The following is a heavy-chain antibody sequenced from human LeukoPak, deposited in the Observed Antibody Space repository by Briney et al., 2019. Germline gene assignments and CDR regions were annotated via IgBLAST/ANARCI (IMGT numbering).Heavy chain of an antibody. CDR1: GGTFSSYA. J-gene: IGHJ3*02. V-gene: IGHV1-69*05. D-gene: IGHD3-10*01. CDR2: IIPIFGTA. Sequence: ASVKVSCEASGGTFSSYAISWVRQAPGQGLEWMGRIIPIFGTANYAQKFQGRVTITTDESTSTAYMELSSLRSEDTAVYYCAWSFLLYYYGSGRGHDAFDIWGQGTMVTVSS. CDR3: AWSFLLYYYGSGRGHDAFDI.